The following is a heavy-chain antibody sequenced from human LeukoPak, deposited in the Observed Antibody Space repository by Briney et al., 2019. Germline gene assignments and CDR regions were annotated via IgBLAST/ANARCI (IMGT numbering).Heavy chain of an antibody. D-gene: IGHD2-21*02. V-gene: IGHV1-18*01. CDR1: GYTFTSYG. J-gene: IGHJ4*02. CDR2: ISPYNGNT. CDR3: ARDIVVVTAMPDPFDY. Sequence: ASVKVSCKASGYTFTSYGISWVRQAPGQGLEWMGWISPYNGNTNYAQKLQGRVTITTDTSTSTAYMELRSLRSDDTAVYYCARDIVVVTAMPDPFDYWGQGTLVTVSS.